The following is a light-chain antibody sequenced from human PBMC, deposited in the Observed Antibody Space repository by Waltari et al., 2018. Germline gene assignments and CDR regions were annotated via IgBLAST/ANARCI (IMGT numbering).Light chain of an antibody. J-gene: IGKJ3*01. Sequence: DIQMTQSPSSLPPSVGDSVTIPCRWSDNINNFINWYQQQPGQSPKLLIYGAFTLQDGVPSRFSASGSDTEFALTITNVQPADLATYFCQQSLTGPGLTFGPGTKVDLK. CDR1: DNINNF. V-gene: IGKV1-39*01. CDR3: QQSLTGPGLT. CDR2: GAF.